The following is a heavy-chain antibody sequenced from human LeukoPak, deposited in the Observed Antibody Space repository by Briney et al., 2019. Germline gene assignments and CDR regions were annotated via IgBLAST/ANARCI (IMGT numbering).Heavy chain of an antibody. D-gene: IGHD3-10*01. CDR1: GYTFTHYG. V-gene: IGHV1-18*01. CDR2: ITPYNDNT. J-gene: IGHJ4*02. Sequence: ASVKVSCKASGYTFTHYGLSCVRQAPGQGLQWMGWITPYNDNTNYAQKFQGRVTMTTDTSTNTAYMDLRSLRFDDTAVYYCARGGSRSPSPNFDYWGQGALVTVSA. CDR3: ARGGSRSPSPNFDY.